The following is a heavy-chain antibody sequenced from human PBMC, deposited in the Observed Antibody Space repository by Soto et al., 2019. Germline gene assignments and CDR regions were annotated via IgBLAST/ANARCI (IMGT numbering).Heavy chain of an antibody. CDR2: IIPIFGTA. D-gene: IGHD2-2*01. Sequence: QVQLVQSGAEVKKPGSSVKVSCKASGGTFSSYAISWVRQAPGQGLEWMGGIIPIFGTANYAQKFQGRVTISGDESTSTAYMELSSMRSEDTAVYYCARGDIVVVPAAMGPAAGTRYYFDYWGQGTLVTVSS. V-gene: IGHV1-69*01. J-gene: IGHJ4*02. CDR1: GGTFSSYA. CDR3: ARGDIVVVPAAMGPAAGTRYYFDY.